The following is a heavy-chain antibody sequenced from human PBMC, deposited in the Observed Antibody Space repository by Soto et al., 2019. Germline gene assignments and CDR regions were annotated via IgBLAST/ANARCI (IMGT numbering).Heavy chain of an antibody. CDR1: GYTFTGYY. J-gene: IGHJ5*02. CDR3: ARDSAGDYDFWSGYYRGTWFDP. D-gene: IGHD3-3*01. V-gene: IGHV1-2*04. CDR2: INPNSGGT. Sequence: ASVKVSCKASGYTFTGYYMHWVRQAPGQGLEWMGWINPNSGGTNYAQKFQGWVTMTRDTSISTAYMELSRLRSDDTAVYYCARDSAGDYDFWSGYYRGTWFDPWGQGTLVTVSS.